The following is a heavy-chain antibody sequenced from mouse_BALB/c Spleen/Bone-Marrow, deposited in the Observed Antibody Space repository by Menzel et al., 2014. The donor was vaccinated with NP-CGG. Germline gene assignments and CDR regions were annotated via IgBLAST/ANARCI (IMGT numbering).Heavy chain of an antibody. V-gene: IGHV5-17*02. J-gene: IGHJ2*01. Sequence: DVKLVESGGGLVQPGGSRKPSCAVSGFTFSSFGMHWVRQAPEKGLEWVAYISSGSTSIFYADTLKGRFTISRDNPKNTLFLQMTSLRSEDTAMYYCARSRGNWDDFDYWGQGTTLTVSS. CDR2: ISSGSTSI. D-gene: IGHD4-1*01. CDR1: GFTFSSFG. CDR3: ARSRGNWDDFDY.